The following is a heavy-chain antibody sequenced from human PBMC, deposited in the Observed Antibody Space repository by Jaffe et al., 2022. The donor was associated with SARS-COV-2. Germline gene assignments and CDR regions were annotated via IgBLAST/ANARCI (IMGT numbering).Heavy chain of an antibody. V-gene: IGHV2-5*02. D-gene: IGHD3-10*01. Sequence: QITLKESGPTLVKPTQTLTLTCTFSGFSLNTFDVGVGWIRQPPGRALEWLALIYGDDSKYYSPSLKSRLTITKDTSKHQVVLTMSNMDPADTATFYCARRLVRATNWFDPWGQGILVTVSS. CDR1: GFSLNTFDVG. CDR2: IYGDDSK. CDR3: ARRLVRATNWFDP. J-gene: IGHJ5*02.